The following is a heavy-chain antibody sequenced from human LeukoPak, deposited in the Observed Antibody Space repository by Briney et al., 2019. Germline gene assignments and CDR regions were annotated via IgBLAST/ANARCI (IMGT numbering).Heavy chain of an antibody. D-gene: IGHD3-16*02. CDR3: AREAYYDYVWGSYRPYYFDY. V-gene: IGHV3-21*01. CDR1: VFTVSSNY. Sequence: GGSLRLSPAASVFTVSSNYMGWVRQAPGKGLEWVSSISSRSSYIYYADSVKGRFTISRDNAKNSLYLQMNSLRAEDTAVYYCAREAYYDYVWGSYRPYYFDYWGQGTLVTVSS. J-gene: IGHJ4*02. CDR2: ISSRSSYI.